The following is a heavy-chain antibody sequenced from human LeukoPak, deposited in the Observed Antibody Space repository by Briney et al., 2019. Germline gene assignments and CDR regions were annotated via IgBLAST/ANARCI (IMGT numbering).Heavy chain of an antibody. CDR1: GGTFSSYA. CDR3: ARGAMYYYYGMDV. V-gene: IGHV1-69*04. CDR2: IIPILGIA. D-gene: IGHD5-18*01. Sequence: GASVKVSCKASGGTFSSYAISWVRQAPGQGLEWMGSIIPILGIANYAQKFQGRVTITADRSTSTAYMELSSLRSEDTAVYYCARGAMYYYYGMDVWGQGTTVTVSS. J-gene: IGHJ6*02.